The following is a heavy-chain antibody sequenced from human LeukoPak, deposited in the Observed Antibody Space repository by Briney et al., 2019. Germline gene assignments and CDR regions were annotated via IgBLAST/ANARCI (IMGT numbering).Heavy chain of an antibody. CDR3: ARPLSRDYVGGSYRPTNWFDP. V-gene: IGHV4-34*01. D-gene: IGHD3-16*02. CDR1: GGSFSGYY. J-gene: IGHJ5*02. Sequence: PSETLSLTCAVYGGSFSGYYWSWIRQPPGKGLEWIGEINHSGSTNYNPSLKSRVTISVGTSKNQFSLKLSSVTAADTAVYYCARPLSRDYVGGSYRPTNWFDPWGQGTLVTVSS. CDR2: INHSGST.